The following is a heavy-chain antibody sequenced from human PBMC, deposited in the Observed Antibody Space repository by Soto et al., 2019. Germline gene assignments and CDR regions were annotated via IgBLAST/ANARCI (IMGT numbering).Heavy chain of an antibody. CDR1: GFTFSSYG. CDR3: AKDRGYCNGGSCYGFDY. D-gene: IGHD2-15*01. CDR2: ISLDGRDK. V-gene: IGHV3-30*18. J-gene: IGHJ4*02. Sequence: PGGSLRLSCAASGFTFSSYGMHWVRQAPGKGLEWVAVISLDGRDKYYADSVKGRFTIFRDNSKNTLYLQMNSLTAEDTAVYHCAKDRGYCNGGSCYGFDYWGQGTLVTVSS.